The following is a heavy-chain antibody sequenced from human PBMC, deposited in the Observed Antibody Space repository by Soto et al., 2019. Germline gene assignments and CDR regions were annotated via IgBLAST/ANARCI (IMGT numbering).Heavy chain of an antibody. CDR1: GFTFSSYD. J-gene: IGHJ6*04. Sequence: GGSLGLSCAASGFTFSSYDMHWVRQATGKGLEWVSAIGTAGDTYYPGSVKGRFTISRENAKNSLYLQMNSLRAEDTAVYYCARVLLFFSRDVGGKGPTVTVS. CDR3: ARVLLFFSRDV. D-gene: IGHD2-21*01. CDR2: IGTAGDT. V-gene: IGHV3-13*01.